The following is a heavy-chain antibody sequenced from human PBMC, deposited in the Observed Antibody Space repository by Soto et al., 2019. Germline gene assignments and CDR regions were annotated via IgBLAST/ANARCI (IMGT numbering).Heavy chain of an antibody. J-gene: IGHJ5*02. CDR1: GGSISSGDYY. CDR3: ARERPDGARLDP. CDR2: IYYSGST. Sequence: QVQLQESGPGLVKPSQTLSLTCTVSGGSISSGDYYWSWIRQPPGKGLEWIGYIYYSGSTHYNPPLKSRVTISVDTSKNQFSLKLSSVTAADTAVYYCARERPDGARLDPWGQGTLVTASS. D-gene: IGHD6-6*01. V-gene: IGHV4-30-4*01.